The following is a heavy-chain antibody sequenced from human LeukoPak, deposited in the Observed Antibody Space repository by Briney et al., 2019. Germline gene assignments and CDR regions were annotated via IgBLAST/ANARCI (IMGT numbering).Heavy chain of an antibody. CDR1: GGSISSSSYY. CDR3: ARLLGSYFFDY. CDR2: IYYSGST. J-gene: IGHJ4*02. D-gene: IGHD1-26*01. V-gene: IGHV4-39*01. Sequence: PSETLSLTCTVSGGSISSSSYYWGWIRQPPGKGLEWIGSIYYSGSTYYNPSLKSRVTISVDTSKNQFSLKLSSVTAADTAVYYCARLLGSYFFDYWGQGTLVTVSS.